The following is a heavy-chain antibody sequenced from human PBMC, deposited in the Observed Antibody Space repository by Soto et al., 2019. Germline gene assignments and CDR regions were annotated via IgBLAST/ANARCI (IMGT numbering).Heavy chain of an antibody. J-gene: IGHJ6*03. CDR2: IYYSGST. CDR1: GGSISSYY. V-gene: IGHV4-59*01. CDR3: ARDIGVVVVAAGIGYMDV. Sequence: SETLSLTCTVSGGSISSYYWSWIRQPPGKGLEWIGYIYYSGSTNYNPSLKSRVTISVDTSKNQFSLKLSSVTAADTAVYYCARDIGVVVVAAGIGYMDVWGKGTTVTVSS. D-gene: IGHD2-15*01.